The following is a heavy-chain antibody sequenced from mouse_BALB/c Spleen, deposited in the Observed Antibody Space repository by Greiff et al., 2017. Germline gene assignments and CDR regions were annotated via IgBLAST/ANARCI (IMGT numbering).Heavy chain of an antibody. CDR3: ARDLTGFAY. CDR2: ISDGGSYT. V-gene: IGHV5-4*02. Sequence: EVKLMESGGGLVKPGGSLKLSCAASGFTFSDYYMYWVRQTPEKRLEWVATISDGGSYTYYPDSVKGRFTISRDNAKNNLYLQMSSLKSEDTAMYYCARDLTGFAYWGQGTLVTVSA. D-gene: IGHD2-13*01. J-gene: IGHJ3*01. CDR1: GFTFSDYY.